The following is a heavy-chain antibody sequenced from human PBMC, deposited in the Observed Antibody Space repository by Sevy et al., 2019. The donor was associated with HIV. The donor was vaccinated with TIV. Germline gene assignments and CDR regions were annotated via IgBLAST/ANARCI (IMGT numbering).Heavy chain of an antibody. V-gene: IGHV3-73*01. CDR2: IRSRTNNHAT. Sequence: GGSLRLSCAASGFSFSDSPVHWVRQASGKGLEWVGRIRSRTNNHATAYAASVKGRFTFSRDDSENTAFLQMNSLKTEDTAVYYCTNGLDYWGQGTLVTASS. J-gene: IGHJ4*02. CDR1: GFSFSDSP. CDR3: TNGLDY.